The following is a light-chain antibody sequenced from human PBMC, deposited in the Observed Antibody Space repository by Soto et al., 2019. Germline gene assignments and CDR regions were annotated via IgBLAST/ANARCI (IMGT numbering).Light chain of an antibody. CDR2: EVS. CDR3: SSYTVSSTLL. J-gene: IGLJ3*02. Sequence: QSVLAQPRSVSGSLGQSVTISCTGTSSDVGAYKYVSWYQQHPGKAPKLMIFEVSNRPSGVSSRFSGSKSGNTASLTIAGLQAEDEASYYCSSYTVSSTLLFGGGTKLTVL. V-gene: IGLV2-14*01. CDR1: SSDVGAYKY.